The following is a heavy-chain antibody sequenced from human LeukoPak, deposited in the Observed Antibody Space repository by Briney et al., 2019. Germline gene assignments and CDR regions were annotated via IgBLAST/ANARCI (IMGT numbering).Heavy chain of an antibody. CDR1: AYTFTDYN. J-gene: IGHJ4*02. CDR3: ARGGCSSTSCYAYDY. D-gene: IGHD2-2*01. CDR2: INPYSGVT. Sequence: ASVTVSFTASAYTFTDYNMHWVRQAPGQGLEWMGWINPYSGVTNYAQKFQARVTMTRDTSIRTAYMEMSSLESEDTAVYYCARGGCSSTSCYAYDYWGQGTLVTVSS. V-gene: IGHV1-2*02.